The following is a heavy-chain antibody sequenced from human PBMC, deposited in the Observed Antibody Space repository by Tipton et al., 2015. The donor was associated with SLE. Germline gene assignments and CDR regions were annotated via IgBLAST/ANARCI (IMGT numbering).Heavy chain of an antibody. J-gene: IGHJ4*02. CDR3: ARDSALSESSGWYRGYYFDY. Sequence: QLVQSGAEVKKPGASVRVSCKASGYTFIIYAMHWVRQAPGQRPEWMGWISVVNGDTEYSQKFQGRVSITRDTSASTAYMDLRNLRCEDTAVYYCARDSALSESSGWYRGYYFDYWGQGTLVTVSS. CDR2: ISVVNGDT. CDR1: GYTFIIYA. V-gene: IGHV1-3*01. D-gene: IGHD6-19*01.